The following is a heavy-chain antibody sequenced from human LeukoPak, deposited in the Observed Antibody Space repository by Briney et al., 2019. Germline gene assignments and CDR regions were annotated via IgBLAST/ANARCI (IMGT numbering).Heavy chain of an antibody. D-gene: IGHD5-18*01. Sequence: ASVKVSCKASGYSFSSHDINWVRQATGQGLEWMGWMNPKSGNTDHAQKFQGRVTMSRNTSISVAYLELSSLRSEDTAVYYCARDTYSYGFQWGQGTLVTVSS. V-gene: IGHV1-8*01. CDR1: GYSFSSHD. CDR3: ARDTYSYGFQ. CDR2: MNPKSGNT. J-gene: IGHJ4*02.